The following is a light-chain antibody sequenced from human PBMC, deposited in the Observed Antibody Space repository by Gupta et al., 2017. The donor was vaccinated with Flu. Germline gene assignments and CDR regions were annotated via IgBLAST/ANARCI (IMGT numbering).Light chain of an antibody. CDR3: QQYKDWHPLT. Sequence: AVLSVSPGETVTLTCRASQTVRTKVAWYKQRAGQAPRLLIQGAYTRDSGVSDRFTGSGYGTEFSLTINSRQSEDFAVYYCQQYKDWHPLTFGGGTEVQMK. CDR1: QTVRTK. V-gene: IGKV3-15*01. J-gene: IGKJ4*01. CDR2: GAY.